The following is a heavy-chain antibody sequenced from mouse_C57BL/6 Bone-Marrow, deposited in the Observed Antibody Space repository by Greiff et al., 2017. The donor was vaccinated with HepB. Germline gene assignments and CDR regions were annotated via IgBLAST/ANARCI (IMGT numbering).Heavy chain of an antibody. CDR1: GYTFTSYW. CDR2: IYPGNSDT. J-gene: IGHJ3*01. D-gene: IGHD1-1*01. CDR3: TGARPDYYGGPWFAY. V-gene: IGHV1-5*01. Sequence: DVKLVESGTVLARPGASVKMSCKTSGYTFTSYWMHWVKQRPGQGLEWIGAIYPGNSDTSYNQKFKGKAKLTAVTSASTAYMELSSLTNEDSAVYYCTGARPDYYGGPWFAYWGQGTLVTVSA.